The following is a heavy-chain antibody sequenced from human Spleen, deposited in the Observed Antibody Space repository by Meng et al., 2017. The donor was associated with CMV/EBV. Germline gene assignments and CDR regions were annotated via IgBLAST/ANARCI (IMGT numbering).Heavy chain of an antibody. CDR2: IHNDGTV. Sequence: HLQLQESGPGLVKPSETLSLTCTVSGGSISSSSYYWGWIRQPPGKGLEWIGYIHNDGTVYYNPTLASRVTISLDMSKNHFSLSLNSVTAADTATYYCARDSSGGYASFDHWGQGTLVTVSS. V-gene: IGHV4-39*02. CDR1: GGSISSSSYY. J-gene: IGHJ4*02. D-gene: IGHD6-25*01. CDR3: ARDSSGGYASFDH.